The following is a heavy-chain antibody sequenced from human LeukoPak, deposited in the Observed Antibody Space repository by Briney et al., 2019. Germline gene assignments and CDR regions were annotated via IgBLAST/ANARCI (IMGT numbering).Heavy chain of an antibody. CDR3: ARDGYSSSSQYYYYYGMDV. J-gene: IGHJ6*02. V-gene: IGHV3-21*01. Sequence: GGSLRLSCAASGFTFSSYSMNWVREAPGKGLEWVSSISSSSSDIYYADSVKGRFTISRDNAKNSLYLQMNSLRAEDTAVYYCARDGYSSSSQYYYYYGMDVWGQGTTVTVSS. CDR2: ISSSSSDI. CDR1: GFTFSSYS. D-gene: IGHD6-13*01.